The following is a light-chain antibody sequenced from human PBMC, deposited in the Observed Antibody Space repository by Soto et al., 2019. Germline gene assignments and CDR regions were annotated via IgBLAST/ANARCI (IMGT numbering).Light chain of an antibody. CDR2: DVS. J-gene: IGLJ1*01. CDR1: ASEIGGYNF. CDR3: SSYTSSATLV. V-gene: IGLV2-14*03. Sequence: QSVLTQPASVSGSPGQSITRSCTGTASEIGGYNFVSWYQQSAGKAPKLIIYDVSHRPAGVSDRFSASKSGNTAALTISALRTEDEADYYCSSYTSSATLVFGSGTKVTVL.